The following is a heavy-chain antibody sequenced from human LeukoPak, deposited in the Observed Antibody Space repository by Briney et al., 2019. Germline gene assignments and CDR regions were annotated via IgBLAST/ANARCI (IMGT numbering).Heavy chain of an antibody. CDR2: ISGSGSST. J-gene: IGHJ4*02. CDR3: AKGVAVASTYYFAY. D-gene: IGHD6-19*01. CDR1: GFTFSSYA. Sequence: PGGSLRLSCAASGFTFSSYAMSCVRQAPGEGLEWGSPISGSGSSTYYADSVKGRFSISRDNSKNTLYLQMNSLRAEDTAVYYCAKGVAVASTYYFAYWGQGTLVTVSS. V-gene: IGHV3-23*01.